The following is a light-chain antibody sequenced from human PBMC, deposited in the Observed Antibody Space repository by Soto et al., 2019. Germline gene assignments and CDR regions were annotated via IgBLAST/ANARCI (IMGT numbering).Light chain of an antibody. CDR1: SSNIGAGYD. Sequence: QSVLTQPPSVSGAPGQRVTISCTGSSSNIGAGYDVHWYQQLPGTAPKLLIYGNSNRPSGVPDRFSGSKSGTSASLAITGLQAEDEADYYCQSYDSSLSLYVFGTGPKLTV. J-gene: IGLJ1*01. V-gene: IGLV1-40*01. CDR3: QSYDSSLSLYV. CDR2: GNS.